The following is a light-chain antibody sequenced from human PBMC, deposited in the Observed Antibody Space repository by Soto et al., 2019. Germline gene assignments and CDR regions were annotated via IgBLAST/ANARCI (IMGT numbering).Light chain of an antibody. V-gene: IGKV3-20*01. CDR2: GAS. CDR1: QSISSTY. CDR3: QQYGSSPRT. J-gene: IGKJ2*01. Sequence: EIVLTQSPGTLSLSPGERATLSCRVSQSISSTYLAWYQQKPGQAPRLLIYGASSRATGIPDRFSGSGSGTDFTLTISRLEPEDLAVYYCQQYGSSPRTFGRGTKLEI.